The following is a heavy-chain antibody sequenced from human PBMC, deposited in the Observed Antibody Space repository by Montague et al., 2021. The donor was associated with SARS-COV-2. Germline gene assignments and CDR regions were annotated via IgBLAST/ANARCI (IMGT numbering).Heavy chain of an antibody. CDR1: AGSLSSRSNY. D-gene: IGHD1-14*01. CDR2: VDSAGST. CDR3: ARDEYNRYGYKY. J-gene: IGHJ4*02. V-gene: IGHV4-39*07. Sequence: SETLSLTCTVSAGSLSSRSNYWGWIRQPPGMGLQWIGSVDSAGSTYYSPSLKSRVTISLGTSKNQFSLKLSSVTAADTAVYYCARDEYNRYGYKYGGQGALVTVSS.